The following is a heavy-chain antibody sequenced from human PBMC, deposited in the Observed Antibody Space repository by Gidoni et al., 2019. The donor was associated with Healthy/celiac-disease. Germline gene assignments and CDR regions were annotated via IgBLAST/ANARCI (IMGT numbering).Heavy chain of an antibody. CDR2: IYYSGST. Sequence: QLQLQESGPGLVKPSETRSLNCTVAGGSISSSSYYWGWIRQPPGKWLEWIGSIYYSGSTYYNPSLKSRVTISVDTSKNQFSLKLSSVTAADTAVYYCASRITMIVVAWGQGTLVTVSS. J-gene: IGHJ5*02. CDR1: GGSISSSSYY. D-gene: IGHD3-22*01. V-gene: IGHV4-39*01. CDR3: ASRITMIVVA.